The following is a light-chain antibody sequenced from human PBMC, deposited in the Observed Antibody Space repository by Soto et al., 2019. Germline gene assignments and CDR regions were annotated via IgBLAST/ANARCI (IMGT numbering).Light chain of an antibody. CDR3: SSYTSSSTLVV. CDR2: DVS. J-gene: IGLJ2*01. V-gene: IGLV2-14*01. CDR1: SSDVGGYNY. Sequence: QSALTQPASVSGSPGQSITISCTGTSSDVGGYNYVSWYQQHPGKAPKLMICDVSNRPSGVSNRFSGSKSGNTASLTISGLQAEDVAEYYCSSYTSSSTLVVFGGGTKVTVL.